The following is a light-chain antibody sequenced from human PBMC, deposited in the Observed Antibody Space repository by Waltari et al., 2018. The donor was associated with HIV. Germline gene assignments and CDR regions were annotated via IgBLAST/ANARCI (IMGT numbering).Light chain of an antibody. CDR1: SSNIGRTY. CDR2: RNK. V-gene: IGLV1-47*01. CDR3: GAWDDSLSGWV. Sequence: QSVLTQPPSVSGTPGQRVTTSCPGTSSNIGRTYVCWYQPLPATAPKRLITRNKQRPSGVPDRFSVSKSGTSVSLAISGLRSEDEADYHCGAWDDSLSGWVFGGGTKLTVL. J-gene: IGLJ3*02.